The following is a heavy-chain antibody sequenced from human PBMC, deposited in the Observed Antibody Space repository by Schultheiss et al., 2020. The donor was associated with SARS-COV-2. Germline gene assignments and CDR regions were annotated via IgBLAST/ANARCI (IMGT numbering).Heavy chain of an antibody. Sequence: GGSLRLSCAASGFTFSSYGMHWVRQAPGKGLEWVAVIWYDGSNKYYADSVKGRFTISRDNSKNTLYLQMNSLRAEDTAVYYCARDRSIAARPSFGNWFDPWGQGTLVTVSS. CDR2: IWYDGSNK. CDR3: ARDRSIAARPSFGNWFDP. J-gene: IGHJ5*02. V-gene: IGHV3-33*01. D-gene: IGHD6-6*01. CDR1: GFTFSSYG.